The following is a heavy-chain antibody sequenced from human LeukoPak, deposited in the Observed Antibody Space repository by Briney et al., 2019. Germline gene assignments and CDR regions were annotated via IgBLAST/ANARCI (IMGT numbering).Heavy chain of an antibody. D-gene: IGHD2-15*01. V-gene: IGHV3-30*02. CDR1: EFTFSDYG. Sequence: GGSLRLSCAASEFTFSDYGMHWVRQTPVKGLEWVAFIRYDGIDKYYADSVKGRFTISRDNSENTLYLQMNSLRTEDTAVYYCAKDAHSLLTPPTYDYWGQGTLVTVSS. J-gene: IGHJ4*02. CDR3: AKDAHSLLTPPTYDY. CDR2: IRYDGIDK.